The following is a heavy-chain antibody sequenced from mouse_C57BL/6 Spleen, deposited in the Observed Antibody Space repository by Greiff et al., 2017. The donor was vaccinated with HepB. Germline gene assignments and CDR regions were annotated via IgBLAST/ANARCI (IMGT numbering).Heavy chain of an antibody. CDR1: GYTFTSYT. CDR3: ACAITTAAY. CDR2: INPSSGYT. J-gene: IGHJ3*01. V-gene: IGHV1-4*01. Sequence: QVQLKESGAELARPGASVKMSCKASGYTFTSYTMHWVKQRPGQGLEWIGYINPSSGYTKYNQKFKDKATLTADKSSSTAYMQLSSLTSEDSAVYYCACAITTAAYWGQGTLVTVSA. D-gene: IGHD1-2*01.